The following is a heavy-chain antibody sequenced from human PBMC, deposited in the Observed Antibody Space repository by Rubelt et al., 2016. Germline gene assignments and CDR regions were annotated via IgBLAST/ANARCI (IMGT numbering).Heavy chain of an antibody. CDR3: ARHIDDISPFDP. V-gene: IGHV4-59*08. Sequence: QVQLQESGPGLVKPSEPLSLTCTVSGGSISSYYWSWIRQPPGKGLEWIGYIYYSGSTNYNPSLKGRVTISVDTSKNQFSLKLSSVTAADTAVYYCARHIDDISPFDPWGQGSLVTVSS. D-gene: IGHD3-22*01. CDR1: GGSISSYY. CDR2: IYYSGST. J-gene: IGHJ5*02.